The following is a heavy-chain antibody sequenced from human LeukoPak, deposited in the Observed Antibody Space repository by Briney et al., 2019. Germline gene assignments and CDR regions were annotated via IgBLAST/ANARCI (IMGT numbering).Heavy chain of an antibody. V-gene: IGHV3-15*01. CDR3: SASLGGIPTAV. J-gene: IGHJ4*02. Sequence: PGGSLRLSCAASGFTITYAWMHWVRQAPGKGLEWIGRIKSKTNGGTIDYAAPVKGRFIISRDDSTNTLYLQMNSLDTEDTALYYCSASLGGIPTAVWGQGTQVTVSS. CDR1: GFTITYAW. D-gene: IGHD6-13*01. CDR2: IKSKTNGGTI.